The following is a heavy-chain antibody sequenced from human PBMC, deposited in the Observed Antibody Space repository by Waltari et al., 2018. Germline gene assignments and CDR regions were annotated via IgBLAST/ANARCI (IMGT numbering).Heavy chain of an antibody. CDR1: GWSFSGYY. V-gene: IGHV4-34*01. CDR2: INHSGST. CDR3: ARPAFRYCSGGSCRNWFDP. Sequence: QVQLQQWGAGLLKPSETLSLTCAVHGWSFSGYYWAWTRPPPGQGLEWIGEINHSGSTNYNPSLKSRVTISVDTSKNQFSLKLSSVTAADTAVYYCARPAFRYCSGGSCRNWFDPWGQGTLVTVSS. D-gene: IGHD2-15*01. J-gene: IGHJ5*02.